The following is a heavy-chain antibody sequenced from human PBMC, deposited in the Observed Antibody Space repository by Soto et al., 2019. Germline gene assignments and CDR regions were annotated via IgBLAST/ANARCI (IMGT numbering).Heavy chain of an antibody. V-gene: IGHV5-51*01. CDR1: GYNFAIYW. Sequence: PGESLKISCKGSGYNFAIYWIAWVRQMPGKGLEWMGVIYPGDSDTRYSPSSQGQVTVSADKSITTAYLRWNSLKASDTAMYYCARQDGDGLYYFDYWGQGTLVTVSS. J-gene: IGHJ4*02. CDR3: ARQDGDGLYYFDY. CDR2: IYPGDSDT. D-gene: IGHD4-17*01.